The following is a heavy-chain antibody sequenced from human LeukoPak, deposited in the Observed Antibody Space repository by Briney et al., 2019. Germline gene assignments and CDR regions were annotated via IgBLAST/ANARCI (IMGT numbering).Heavy chain of an antibody. CDR3: AKSRADFWSSSDV. D-gene: IGHD3-3*01. CDR1: GFTFSSYA. CDR2: ISGSGGDT. Sequence: PGGSLRLSCAASGFTFSSYAMSWVRQAPGKGLEWVSAISGSGGDTYYADSVKGRFSISRDNSKDTLNLQMNSLRAEDTAVYYSAKSRADFWSSSDVWGKGTTVTVSS. V-gene: IGHV3-23*01. J-gene: IGHJ6*04.